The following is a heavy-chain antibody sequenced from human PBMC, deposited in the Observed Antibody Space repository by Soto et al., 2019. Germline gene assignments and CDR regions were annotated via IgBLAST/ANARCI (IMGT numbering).Heavy chain of an antibody. CDR3: ASTIFGVVVTYYGMDV. D-gene: IGHD3-3*01. CDR2: IIPIFGTA. CDR1: GGTFSSYA. J-gene: IGHJ6*02. Sequence: QVQLVQSGAEVKKPGSSVKVSCKASGGTFSSYAFSWVRQAPGQGLQWRGGIIPIFGTAYYAQKFQGRVTIAAAESTRTAYMELSSLRSEDTAVYYWASTIFGVVVTYYGMDVWGQGTTVTVSS. V-gene: IGHV1-69*01.